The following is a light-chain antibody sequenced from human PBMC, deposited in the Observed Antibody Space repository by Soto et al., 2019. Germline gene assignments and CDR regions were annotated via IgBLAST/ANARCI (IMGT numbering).Light chain of an antibody. Sequence: QSLLTQPTSVSGAPGQRFTIACTGSISNIRAGYDVHWYQQRPGTAPKLLIFGNINRPSGVPDRFSGSKSGTSASLAITGLQAEDEGDYYCQSYDSTLSARYVFGTGTKVTVL. CDR3: QSYDSTLSARYV. CDR1: ISNIRAGYD. J-gene: IGLJ1*01. V-gene: IGLV1-40*01. CDR2: GNI.